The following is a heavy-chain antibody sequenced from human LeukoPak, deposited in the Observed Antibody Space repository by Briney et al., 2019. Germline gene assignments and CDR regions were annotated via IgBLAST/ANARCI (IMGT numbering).Heavy chain of an antibody. CDR3: AKRGIVIRAVIIIGFHKEAYYFDY. J-gene: IGHJ4*02. D-gene: IGHD3-10*01. CDR1: GFTFSSYA. V-gene: IGHV3-23*01. Sequence: PGGSLRLSCAASGFTFSSYAMSWVRQAPGKGLEWVSAISDSDSGTYYADSVKGRFIISRDTSKNTVYLQMNSLRVEDTAVYFCAKRGIVIRAVIIIGFHKEAYYFDYWGQGILVTVSS. CDR2: ISDSDSGT.